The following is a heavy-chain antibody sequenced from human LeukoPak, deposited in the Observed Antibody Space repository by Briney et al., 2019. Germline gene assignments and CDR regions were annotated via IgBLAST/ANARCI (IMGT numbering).Heavy chain of an antibody. D-gene: IGHD2-8*01. CDR1: GLNFNMFA. CDR3: AKEQRIRHCSEGVCMEGYYFDY. CDR2: LSRGGATT. V-gene: IGHV3-23*01. J-gene: IGHJ4*02. Sequence: PGGSLRLSCTGSGLNFNMFAMNWVRQAPGQGLEWVSGLSRGGATTNYADSVKGRFTISRDKSKNMVFLQMNSLRPEDTAVYYCAKEQRIRHCSEGVCMEGYYFDYWGQGTLVTVSS.